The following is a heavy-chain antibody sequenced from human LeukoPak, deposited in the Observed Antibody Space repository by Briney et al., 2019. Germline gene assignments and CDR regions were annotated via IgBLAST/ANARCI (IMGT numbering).Heavy chain of an antibody. CDR3: ARYPREEYIYGHLPLDY. V-gene: IGHV1-69*04. D-gene: IGHD5-18*01. J-gene: IGHJ4*02. CDR2: IIPILGIA. CDR1: VGTFSSYA. Sequence: SVKVSCKASVGTFSSYAISWARQAPRQGLEWMGRIIPILGIANYAQKFQGRVTITADKSTSTAYMELSSLRSEDTAVYYCARYPREEYIYGHLPLDYWGQGTLVTVSS.